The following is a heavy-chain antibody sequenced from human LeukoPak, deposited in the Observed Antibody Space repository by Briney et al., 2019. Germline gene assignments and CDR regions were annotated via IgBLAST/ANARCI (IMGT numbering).Heavy chain of an antibody. CDR3: VNDGSGGYDHDY. Sequence: GGSLTLSCSASGFTFSSYDMYWVRQAPGKGLEYVSAISINGGSTYYADSVKGRFTISRDNSKNTLYLQMSSLRVEDTAVYYCVNDGSGGYDHDYWGQGTLVTVSS. CDR2: ISINGGST. CDR1: GFTFSSYD. V-gene: IGHV3-64D*09. D-gene: IGHD5-12*01. J-gene: IGHJ4*02.